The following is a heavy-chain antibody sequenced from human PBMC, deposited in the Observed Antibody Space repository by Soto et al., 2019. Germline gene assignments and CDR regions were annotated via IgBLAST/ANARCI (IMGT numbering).Heavy chain of an antibody. CDR3: ARQLYSSSWYYAFDI. CDR2: IIPIFGTA. J-gene: IGHJ3*02. V-gene: IGHV1-69*06. CDR1: GGTFSSYA. Sequence: SVKVSCKASGGTFSSYAISWVRQAPGQGLEWMGGIIPIFGTANYAQKFQGRVTITADKSTSTAYMELSSLRSEDTAVYYCARQLYSSSWYYAFDIWGQGTMVTVSS. D-gene: IGHD6-13*01.